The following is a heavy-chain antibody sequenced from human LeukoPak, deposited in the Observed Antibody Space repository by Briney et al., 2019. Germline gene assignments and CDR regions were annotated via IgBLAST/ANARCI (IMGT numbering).Heavy chain of an antibody. CDR3: ARDSVLIAARLNWFDP. Sequence: PSETLSLSCTVSGVSISTSRYYWGWIRQPPGKGLEWIGSIYHSGSTYYNPSLKSRVTISVDTSKNQFSLKLSSVTAADTAVYYCARDSVLIAARLNWFDPWGQGTLVTVSS. D-gene: IGHD6-6*01. CDR1: GVSISTSRYY. CDR2: IYHSGST. J-gene: IGHJ5*02. V-gene: IGHV4-39*07.